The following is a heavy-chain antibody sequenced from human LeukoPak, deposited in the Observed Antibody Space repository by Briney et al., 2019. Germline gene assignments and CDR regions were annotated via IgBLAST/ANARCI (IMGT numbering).Heavy chain of an antibody. V-gene: IGHV1-18*04. J-gene: IGHJ4*02. Sequence: ASVKVSCKASGYTFTSYGISWVRQAPGQGLEWMGWISAYNGNTNYAQELQGRVTMTTDTSTSTAYMELRSLGSDDTAVYYCARSSRFYDILTGYLDYWGQGTLVTVSS. CDR1: GYTFTSYG. CDR2: ISAYNGNT. D-gene: IGHD3-9*01. CDR3: ARSSRFYDILTGYLDY.